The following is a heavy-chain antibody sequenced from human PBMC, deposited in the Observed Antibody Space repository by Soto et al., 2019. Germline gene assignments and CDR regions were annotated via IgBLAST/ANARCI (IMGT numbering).Heavy chain of an antibody. CDR3: ARQEYNWNYGPFDY. CDR1: GGSISSYY. V-gene: IGHV4-59*08. Sequence: SETLSLTCTVSGGSISSYYWSWIRQPPGKGLEWIGYIYYSGSTNYNPSLKSRVTISVDTSKNQFSLKLSSVTAADTAVYYCARQEYNWNYGPFDYWGQGTLVTVS. D-gene: IGHD1-7*01. J-gene: IGHJ4*02. CDR2: IYYSGST.